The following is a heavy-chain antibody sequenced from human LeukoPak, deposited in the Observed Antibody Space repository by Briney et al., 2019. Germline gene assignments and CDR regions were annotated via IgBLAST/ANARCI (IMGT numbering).Heavy chain of an antibody. CDR2: INHSGST. J-gene: IGHJ4*02. CDR1: GGSFSGYY. V-gene: IGHV4-34*01. CDR3: ASEYSGYPGY. Sequence: KPSETLSLTCAVYGGSFSGYYWSWIRQPPGKGLEWIGEINHSGSTNYNPSLKSRVTISVDTSKNQFSLQLSSVTAADTAVYYCASEYSGYPGYWGQGTLVTVSS. D-gene: IGHD5-12*01.